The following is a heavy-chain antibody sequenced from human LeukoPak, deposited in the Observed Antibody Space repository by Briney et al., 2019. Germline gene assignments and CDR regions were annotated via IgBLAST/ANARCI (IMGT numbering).Heavy chain of an antibody. Sequence: GGSLRLSCAASGFTFSSYSMNWVRQAPGKGLEWVSSISSSSSYIYYADPVKGRFTISRDSSKNTLYLQMNSLRAEDTAVYYCAKVSGGGLYYDGMDVWGQGTTVTVSS. J-gene: IGHJ6*02. D-gene: IGHD1-14*01. CDR3: AKVSGGGLYYDGMDV. CDR2: ISSSSSYI. V-gene: IGHV3-21*04. CDR1: GFTFSSYS.